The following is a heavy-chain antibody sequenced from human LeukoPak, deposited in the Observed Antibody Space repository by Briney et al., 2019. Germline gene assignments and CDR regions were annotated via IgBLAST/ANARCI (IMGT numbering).Heavy chain of an antibody. CDR2: ISGSGGST. V-gene: IGHV3-23*01. CDR3: AKDVFELYDICDH. D-gene: IGHD3-9*01. J-gene: IGHJ4*02. Sequence: PGGSLRLSCTASGFTFSNYAMSWVRQAPGKGLEWVSAISGSGGSTFNADSVRGRFTISRDNSKNTLYLQMNSLRAEDTAIYYCAKDVFELYDICDHWGQGTLVTVSS. CDR1: GFTFSNYA.